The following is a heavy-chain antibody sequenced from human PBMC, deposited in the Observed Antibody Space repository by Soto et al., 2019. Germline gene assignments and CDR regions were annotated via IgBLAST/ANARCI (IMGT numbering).Heavy chain of an antibody. CDR3: ARADSRYNWNGYYGMDV. Sequence: GASVEVSCEASGGSLGSYASSWVRQANGQGLEWMGGIIPIFGTANYAQKFQGRVTITADESTSTAYMELSSLRSEDTAVYYCARADSRYNWNGYYGMDVWGQGTTVTVSS. CDR1: GGSLGSYA. V-gene: IGHV1-69*13. D-gene: IGHD1-1*01. J-gene: IGHJ6*02. CDR2: IIPIFGTA.